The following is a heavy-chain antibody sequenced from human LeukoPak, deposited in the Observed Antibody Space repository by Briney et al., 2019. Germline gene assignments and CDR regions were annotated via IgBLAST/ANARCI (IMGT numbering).Heavy chain of an antibody. Sequence: SQTLSLTCATSGDSVSSNSAAWNWIRQSPSRGLEWLGRTYYRSQWYNDYAPSVKSRISINPDTDKNHFSLHLSSVTPEDTAVYYCAGRVPYTSSWFGDYFDYWGQGILVTVSS. V-gene: IGHV6-1*01. J-gene: IGHJ4*02. CDR1: GDSVSSNSAA. CDR2: TYYRSQWYN. CDR3: AGRVPYTSSWFGDYFDY. D-gene: IGHD6-13*01.